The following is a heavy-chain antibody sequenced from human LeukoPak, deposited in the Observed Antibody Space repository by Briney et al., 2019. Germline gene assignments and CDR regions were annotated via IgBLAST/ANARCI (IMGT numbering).Heavy chain of an antibody. CDR2: ISGSGGST. D-gene: IGHD5-18*01. CDR3: AKRDSAGLYYFDY. V-gene: IGHV3-23*01. Sequence: GGSLRLSCAASGFTFSSYAMSWVRQAPGKGLEWVSAISGSGGSTYYADSVKGRLTISRDNSKNTLYLQMNSLRAEDTAVYYCAKRDSAGLYYFDYWGQGTLVTVSS. J-gene: IGHJ4*02. CDR1: GFTFSSYA.